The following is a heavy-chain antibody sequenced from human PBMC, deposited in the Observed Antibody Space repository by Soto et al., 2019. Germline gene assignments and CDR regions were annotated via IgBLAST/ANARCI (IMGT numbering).Heavy chain of an antibody. CDR3: ARTDRDLYGMAV. V-gene: IGHV3-13*05. J-gene: IGHJ6*02. Sequence: EVQLVESGGGLVQPGGSLRLSCEASGFTFRNYDMHWVRQGTGKGLEWVSGISAAGDPDYADSVEGRFTISRENAQYSFFMQMTSLRVGDTSVYYRARTDRDLYGMAVWGQAAIVIVSS. CDR1: GFTFRNYD. CDR2: ISAAGDP.